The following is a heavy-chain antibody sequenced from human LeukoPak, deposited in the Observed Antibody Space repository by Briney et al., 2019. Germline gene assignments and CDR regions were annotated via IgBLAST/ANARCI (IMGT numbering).Heavy chain of an antibody. CDR2: IYTSGST. D-gene: IGHD3-3*01. Sequence: PSETLSLTCTVSGGSISSYYWSWIRQPAGKGLEWIGRIYTSGSTNYNPSLKSRATMSVDTSKNQFSLKLSSVTAADTAVYYCARDPPPRYDFWSGYYRDAFDIWGQGTMVTVSS. J-gene: IGHJ3*02. V-gene: IGHV4-4*07. CDR1: GGSISSYY. CDR3: ARDPPPRYDFWSGYYRDAFDI.